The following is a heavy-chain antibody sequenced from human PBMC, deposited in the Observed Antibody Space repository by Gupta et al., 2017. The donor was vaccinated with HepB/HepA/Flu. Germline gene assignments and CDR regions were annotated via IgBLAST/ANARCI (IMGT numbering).Heavy chain of an antibody. J-gene: IGHJ5*02. Sequence: QVQLLQSGAEVKKPGASVRGLCGGSGYPVTRYYIHWGRQATGQGLEWMGWMNPNSNKTGYAQKFQGRVTITRDTSASTVYMELSSLKYEDTAVYYCARSATGESGCFDPWGQGTLVTVSS. CDR2: MNPNSNKT. V-gene: IGHV1-8*03. CDR1: GYPVTRYY. CDR3: ARSATGESGCFDP. D-gene: IGHD7-27*01.